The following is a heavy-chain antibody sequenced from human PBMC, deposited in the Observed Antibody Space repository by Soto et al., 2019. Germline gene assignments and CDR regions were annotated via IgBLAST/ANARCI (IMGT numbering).Heavy chain of an antibody. D-gene: IGHD3-10*01. V-gene: IGHV3-30*03. J-gene: IGHJ4*02. CDR3: ARAGAMVRGVIINAYHDY. Sequence: VQLVESGGGLVKPGGSLRLSCAASGFTFSSYSMNWVRQAPGKGLEWVAVISYDGSNKYYADSVKGRFTISRDNSKNTLYLQMNSLRAEDTAVYYCARAGAMVRGVIINAYHDYWGQGTLVTVSS. CDR2: ISYDGSNK. CDR1: GFTFSSYS.